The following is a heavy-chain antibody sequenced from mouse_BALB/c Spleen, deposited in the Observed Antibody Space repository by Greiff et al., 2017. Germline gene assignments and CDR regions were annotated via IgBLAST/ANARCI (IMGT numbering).Heavy chain of an antibody. Sequence: EVQRVESGGGLVQPGGSRKLSCAASGFTFGSYAMSWVRQTPEKRLEWVASISSGGSTYYPDSVKGRFTISRDNARNILYLQMSSLRSEDTAMYYCARDYGSRSWFAYWGQGTLVTVSA. CDR1: GFTFGSYA. CDR3: ARDYGSRSWFAY. J-gene: IGHJ3*01. D-gene: IGHD1-1*01. CDR2: ISSGGST. V-gene: IGHV5-6-5*01.